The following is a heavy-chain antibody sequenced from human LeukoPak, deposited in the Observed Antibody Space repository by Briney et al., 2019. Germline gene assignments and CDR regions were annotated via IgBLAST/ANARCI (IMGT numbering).Heavy chain of an antibody. J-gene: IGHJ5*02. Sequence: SVRLSCAASGFTFSSYSMNWVRQAPGKGLEWGSYISSSSSKLYYADSVKGRFTISRDNAKNSLYLQMNSLRDEDTAVYCCASLVPSRYVSNWFDPWGQGTLVTVSS. CDR1: GFTFSSYS. CDR2: ISSSSSKL. CDR3: ASLVPSRYVSNWFDP. V-gene: IGHV3-48*02. D-gene: IGHD5-12*01.